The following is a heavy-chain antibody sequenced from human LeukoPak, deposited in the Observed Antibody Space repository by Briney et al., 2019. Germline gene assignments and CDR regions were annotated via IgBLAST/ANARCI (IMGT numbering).Heavy chain of an antibody. J-gene: IGHJ5*02. CDR3: ARGLGKGYYGSRYLAWFDP. Sequence: PSETLSLTCTVSGGSISSGGYYWSWIRQPPGKGLEWIGEINHSGSTNYNPSLKSRVTISVDTSKNQFSLKLSSVTAADTAVYYCARGLGKGYYGSRYLAWFDPWGQGTLVTVSS. V-gene: IGHV4-39*07. CDR2: INHSGST. D-gene: IGHD3-10*01. CDR1: GGSISSGGYY.